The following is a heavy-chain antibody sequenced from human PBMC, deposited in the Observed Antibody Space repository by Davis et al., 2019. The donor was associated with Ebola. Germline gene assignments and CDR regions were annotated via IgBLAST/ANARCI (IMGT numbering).Heavy chain of an antibody. D-gene: IGHD6-19*01. J-gene: IGHJ4*02. CDR1: GYTFTGYY. Sequence: AASVQVSCKASGYTFTGYYMHWVRQAPGQGLEWMGWINPNSGGTNYAQKFQGWVTMTRDTSISTAYMELSRLRSDDTAVYYCARQTPYSSGWWIDYWGQGTLVTVSS. CDR2: INPNSGGT. CDR3: ARQTPYSSGWWIDY. V-gene: IGHV1-2*04.